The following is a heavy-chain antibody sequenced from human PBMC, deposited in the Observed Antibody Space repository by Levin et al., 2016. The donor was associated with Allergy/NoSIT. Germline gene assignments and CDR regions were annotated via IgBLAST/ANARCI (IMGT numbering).Heavy chain of an antibody. J-gene: IGHJ6*02. CDR3: ASASSRSPSYYYYGLDV. D-gene: IGHD6-13*01. CDR2: IRSKAYGGTT. V-gene: IGHV3-49*02. Sequence: WIRQPPGKGLEWVSSIRSKAYGGTTEYAASVKGRFIVSRDDSKSIAHLQMDSLKIDDTAVYYCASASSRSPSYYYYGLDVWGQGTTVTVSS.